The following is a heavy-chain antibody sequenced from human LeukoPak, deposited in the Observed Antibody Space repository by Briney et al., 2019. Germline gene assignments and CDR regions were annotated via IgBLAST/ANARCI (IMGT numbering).Heavy chain of an antibody. CDR3: AFPTIGSGWYNPLDY. D-gene: IGHD6-19*01. CDR2: ISTSGNTR. CDR1: GFTFSSYE. V-gene: IGHV3-48*03. J-gene: IGHJ4*02. Sequence: PGGSLRLSCAASGFTFSSYEMNWVRQAPGKGLEWVSYISTSGNTRYYADSVKGRFTISRDNAKNSLYLQMNSLRAEDTAVYYCAFPTIGSGWYNPLDYWGQGTLVTVSS.